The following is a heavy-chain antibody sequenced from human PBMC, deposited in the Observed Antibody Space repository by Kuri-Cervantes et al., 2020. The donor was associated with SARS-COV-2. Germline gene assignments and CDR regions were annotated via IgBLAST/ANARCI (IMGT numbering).Heavy chain of an antibody. V-gene: IGHV3-33*01. CDR3: ARSSGQIFDYYGMDV. D-gene: IGHD2-15*01. CDR1: GFTFSSYG. CDR2: IWYDGSNK. J-gene: IGHJ6*02. Sequence: GGSLRLSCAASGFTFSSYGMHWGRQAPGKGLEWVAVIWYDGSNKYYADSVKGRFTISRDNSKNTLYLQMNSLRAEDTAVYYCARSSGQIFDYYGMDVWGQGTTVTVSS.